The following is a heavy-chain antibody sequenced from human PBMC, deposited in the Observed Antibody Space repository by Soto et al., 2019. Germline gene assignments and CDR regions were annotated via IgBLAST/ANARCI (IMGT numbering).Heavy chain of an antibody. J-gene: IGHJ4*02. CDR2: INHSGST. CDR3: ARLNTVTRVDY. CDR1: GGSFSGYY. Sequence: QVQLQQWGAGLLKPSETLSLTCAVFGGSFSGYYWSWIRQPPGKGLEWIGEINHSGSTNYNPSLKSRVTISVDTSKNQFSLKLSSVTAADTAVYYCARLNTVTRVDYWGQGTLVTVSS. D-gene: IGHD4-17*01. V-gene: IGHV4-34*01.